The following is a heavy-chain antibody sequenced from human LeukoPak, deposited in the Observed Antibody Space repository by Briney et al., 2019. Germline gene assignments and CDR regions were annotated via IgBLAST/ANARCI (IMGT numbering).Heavy chain of an antibody. J-gene: IGHJ4*02. V-gene: IGHV3-23*01. CDR2: ISGSGGST. Sequence: GGSLRLSCAASGFTFSSYAMSWVRQAPGKGLEWVSAISGSGGSTYYADSVKGRFTISRDNSKNTLYLQMNSLRAEDTALYYCARAGLYNWNYEGTAYFDYWGQGTLVTVSS. D-gene: IGHD1-7*01. CDR1: GFTFSSYA. CDR3: ARAGLYNWNYEGTAYFDY.